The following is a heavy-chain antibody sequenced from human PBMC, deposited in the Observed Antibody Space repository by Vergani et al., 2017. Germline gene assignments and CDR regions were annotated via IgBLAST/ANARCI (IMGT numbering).Heavy chain of an antibody. J-gene: IGHJ4*02. CDR3: AKDRSIADPCIDY. V-gene: IGHV3-23*01. Sequence: EVQLLESGGGLVQPGWSLRLSCAASGFTFSSYAMSWVRQAPGKGLEWVSAISGSGGSTYYADSVKGRFTITREKSKNTLYLQMNSLRAEDTAVYYCAKDRSIADPCIDYWGQGTLVTVSS. CDR1: GFTFSSYA. CDR2: ISGSGGST. D-gene: IGHD6-6*01.